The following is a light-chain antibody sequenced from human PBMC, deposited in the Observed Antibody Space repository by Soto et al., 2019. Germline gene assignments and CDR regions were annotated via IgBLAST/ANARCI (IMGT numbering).Light chain of an antibody. CDR2: DAS. CDR1: QSVNIY. Sequence: EIVLTQSPATVSLSPVERVTLSCMASQSVNIYLAWYQQKPGQAPRLLIYDASNRATGVPARFSGSGSGTDFTLTISSLESEDFAVYYCQQRANWPLTFGGGTKVDIK. V-gene: IGKV3-11*01. CDR3: QQRANWPLT. J-gene: IGKJ4*01.